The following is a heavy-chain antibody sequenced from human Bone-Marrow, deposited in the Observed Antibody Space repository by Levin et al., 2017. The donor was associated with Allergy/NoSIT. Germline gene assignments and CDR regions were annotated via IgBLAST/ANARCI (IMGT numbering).Heavy chain of an antibody. J-gene: IGHJ4*02. CDR1: GFPFTSYG. V-gene: IGHV3-33*01. CDR3: ASGDYSSGWHLDY. D-gene: IGHD6-19*01. Sequence: PGESLKISCTASGFPFTSYGMHWVHQAPGKGLEWVAVIWHDGSYKYYADSVKGRFTISRDNSKNTLYLQMNSLRADDTAVYYCASGDYSSGWHLDYWGQGTLVTVSS. CDR2: IWHDGSYK.